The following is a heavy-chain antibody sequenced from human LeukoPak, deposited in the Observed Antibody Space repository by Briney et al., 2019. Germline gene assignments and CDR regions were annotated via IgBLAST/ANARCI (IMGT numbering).Heavy chain of an antibody. CDR1: GGSISSYY. D-gene: IGHD3-22*01. Sequence: PSGTLSLTCTVSGGSISSYYWSWIRQPPGKGLEWIGNIYYSGSTNYNPSLKSRVTISVDTSKNQFSLKLSSVTAADTAVYYCAHRSGYYYDYWGQGTLVTVSS. CDR2: IYYSGST. J-gene: IGHJ4*02. V-gene: IGHV4-59*01. CDR3: AHRSGYYYDY.